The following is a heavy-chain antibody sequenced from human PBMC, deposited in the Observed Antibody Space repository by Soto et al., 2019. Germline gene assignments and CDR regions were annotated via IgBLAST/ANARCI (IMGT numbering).Heavy chain of an antibody. Sequence: EVQLLESGGGLAQPGGSLRLSCAASGFTCSSYAMSWVRKAPGKGLEWVSSSSGSGGSIYYADSVQGRVTISSHSSKTPWKLHMYRRGEEDTAVYVCAKRRSSGFSAGPVFDGFEAWGQGAMVSVSS. CDR2: SSGSGGSI. D-gene: IGHD5-12*01. J-gene: IGHJ3*01. CDR3: AKRRSSGFSAGPVFDGFEA. V-gene: IGHV3-23*01. CDR1: GFTCSSYA.